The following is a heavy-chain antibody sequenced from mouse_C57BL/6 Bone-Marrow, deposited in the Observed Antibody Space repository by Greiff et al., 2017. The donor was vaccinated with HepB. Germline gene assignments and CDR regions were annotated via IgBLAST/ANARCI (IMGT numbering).Heavy chain of an antibody. CDR3: ARHYYYGSSGMDY. D-gene: IGHD1-1*01. Sequence: EVKLVESEGGLVQPGSSMKLSCTASGFTFSDYYMAWVRQVPEKGLEWVANINYDGSSTYYLDSLKSRFILSRDNAKNILYLQMSSLKAEDTATYYCARHYYYGSSGMDYWGQGTSVTVSS. V-gene: IGHV5-16*01. CDR1: GFTFSDYY. J-gene: IGHJ4*01. CDR2: INYDGSST.